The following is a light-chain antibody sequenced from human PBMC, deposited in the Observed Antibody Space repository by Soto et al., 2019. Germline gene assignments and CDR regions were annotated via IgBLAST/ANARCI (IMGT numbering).Light chain of an antibody. Sequence: DLQMTQSPSSLSASVGDRVTITCRASQSISSYLNWYQQKPGKAPKLLIYAASSLQSGVPSRFSGSGSGTDFTLTINSLQPEDFATYYCQQSYSTWTFGQGTKVEIK. CDR1: QSISSY. CDR2: AAS. V-gene: IGKV1-39*01. J-gene: IGKJ1*01. CDR3: QQSYSTWT.